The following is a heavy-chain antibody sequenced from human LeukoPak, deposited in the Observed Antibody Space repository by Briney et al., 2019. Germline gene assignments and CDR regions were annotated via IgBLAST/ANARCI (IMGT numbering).Heavy chain of an antibody. CDR2: ISYDGSNK. CDR3: AKDLDDYGYGMDV. V-gene: IGHV3-30*04. J-gene: IGHJ6*02. CDR1: GFTFSSYA. Sequence: GRSLRLSCAASGFTFSSYAMHWVRQAPGKGLEWAAVISYDGSNKYYADSVKGRFTISRDNSKNTLYLQMNSLRAEDTAVYYCAKDLDDYGYGMDVWGQGTTVTVSS.